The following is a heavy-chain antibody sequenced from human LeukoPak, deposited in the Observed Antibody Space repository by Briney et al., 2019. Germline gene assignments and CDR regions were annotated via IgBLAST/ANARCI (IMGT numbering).Heavy chain of an antibody. Sequence: ASVKVSCKASGYTFTSYGISWVRQAPGQGLEWMGWISAYNGNTNYAQKLQGRVTMTTDTSTSTAYMELRSLRSDDTAVYYCARGCSSTSCPPYYGMDVSGQGTTVTVSS. CDR1: GYTFTSYG. V-gene: IGHV1-18*01. D-gene: IGHD2-2*01. J-gene: IGHJ6*02. CDR3: ARGCSSTSCPPYYGMDV. CDR2: ISAYNGNT.